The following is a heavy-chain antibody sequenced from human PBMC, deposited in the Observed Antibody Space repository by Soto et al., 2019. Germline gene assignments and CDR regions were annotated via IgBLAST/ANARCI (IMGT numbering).Heavy chain of an antibody. CDR3: VKGTTTCSSTSCYFDY. Sequence: GGSLRLSCAASGFTFDDYTMHWVRQAPGKGLEWVSLISWDGGSTYYADSVKGRFTISRDNSKNSLYLQMNSLRTEDTALYYCVKGTTTCSSTSCYFDYWGQGTLVTVSS. J-gene: IGHJ4*02. V-gene: IGHV3-43*01. D-gene: IGHD2-2*01. CDR1: GFTFDDYT. CDR2: ISWDGGST.